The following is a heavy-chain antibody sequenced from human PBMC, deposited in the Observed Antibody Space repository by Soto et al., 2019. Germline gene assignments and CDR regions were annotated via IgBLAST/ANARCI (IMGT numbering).Heavy chain of an antibody. D-gene: IGHD2-15*01. V-gene: IGHV1-3*01. CDR3: ARGGGGAYNWFDP. CDR2: INAGNGNT. J-gene: IGHJ5*02. Sequence: GGSVKGSFKASGYTFTSYAMHWGRQAPGQRLEWMGWINAGNGNTKYSQKFQGRVTITRDTSASTAYMELSSLRSEDTTVYYCARGGGGAYNWFDPWGQGTLVTVSS. CDR1: GYTFTSYA.